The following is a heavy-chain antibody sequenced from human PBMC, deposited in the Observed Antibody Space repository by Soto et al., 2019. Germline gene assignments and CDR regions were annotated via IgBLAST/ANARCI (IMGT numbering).Heavy chain of an antibody. J-gene: IGHJ4*02. CDR2: INQSGST. CDR3: ARGSLVLRYFD. D-gene: IGHD3-9*01. Sequence: NPSETLSLTCAVYGGSLIGYYWILIRQPPWKWLEWIGEINQSGSTDYSPSLKSRVTISVDMSRNQFSLKMSSVTAADTAVYFCARGSLVLRYFDWGQGTLVT. CDR1: GGSLIGYY. V-gene: IGHV4-34*01.